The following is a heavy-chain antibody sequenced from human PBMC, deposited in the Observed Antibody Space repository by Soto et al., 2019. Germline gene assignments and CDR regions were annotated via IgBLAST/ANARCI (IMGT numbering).Heavy chain of an antibody. Sequence: QVQLVQSGAEVKKPGASVKVSCKASGYTFTGYYMHWVRQAPGQGLEWMGWINPNRGGTNYAQKFQGRVTMTRDTSISTAYMERSRLRSDDTAVYYCARVMTHWYFDLWCRGTLVTVSS. CDR1: GYTFTGYY. V-gene: IGHV1-2*02. CDR2: INPNRGGT. CDR3: ARVMTHWYFDL. J-gene: IGHJ2*01.